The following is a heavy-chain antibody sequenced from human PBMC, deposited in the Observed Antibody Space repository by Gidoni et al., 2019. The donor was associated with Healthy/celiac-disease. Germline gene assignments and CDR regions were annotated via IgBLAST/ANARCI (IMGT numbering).Heavy chain of an antibody. CDR3: AGSEKLAAAGKKNYYYYYMDV. CDR2: IYYSGST. J-gene: IGHJ6*03. Sequence: QVQLQESGPGLVKPSQTLSLTCTVSGGSISSGGYYWSWSRQHPGKGLEWIGYIYYSGSTYYNPALQRRVTISVETSKNQFSLKLSSLTAAETAVYYCAGSEKLAAAGKKNYYYYYMDVWGKGTTVTVSS. D-gene: IGHD6-13*01. V-gene: IGHV4-31*03. CDR1: GGSISSGGYY.